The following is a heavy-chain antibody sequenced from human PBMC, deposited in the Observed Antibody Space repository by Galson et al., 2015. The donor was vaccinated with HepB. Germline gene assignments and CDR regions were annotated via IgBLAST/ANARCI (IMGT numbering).Heavy chain of an antibody. CDR2: IRYDGSYK. J-gene: IGHJ4*02. Sequence: SLRLSCAASGFIFSIYDMHWARQAPGKGLEWVAFIRYDGSYKYYGDSVKGRFTISRDNSKNTLYLQMNSLRAEDTAVYYCAKGEIRDGHNFGILDYWGQGSLLTVSS. V-gene: IGHV3-30*02. CDR1: GFIFSIYD. CDR3: AKGEIRDGHNFGILDY. D-gene: IGHD5-24*01.